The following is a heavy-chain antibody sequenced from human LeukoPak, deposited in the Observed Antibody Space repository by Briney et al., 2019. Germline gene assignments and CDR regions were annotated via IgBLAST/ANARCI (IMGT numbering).Heavy chain of an antibody. J-gene: IGHJ4*02. CDR2: ISSSGSTI. D-gene: IGHD6-13*01. CDR1: GFTFSGYN. V-gene: IGHV3-48*04. Sequence: PGGSLRVSCAVSGFTFSGYNMNWVRQAPGKGLEWVSYISSSGSTIYYADSVKGRFTVSRDNVKNSLYLQMNSLRAEDTAVYYCARISSWYKGGFDYWGQGTLVTVSS. CDR3: ARISSWYKGGFDY.